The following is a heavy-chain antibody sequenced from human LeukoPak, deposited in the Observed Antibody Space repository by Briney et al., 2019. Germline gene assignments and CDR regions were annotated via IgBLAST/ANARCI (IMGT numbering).Heavy chain of an antibody. CDR3: ARGLPGYSGGDDAFNI. D-gene: IGHD1-26*01. CDR1: GDSISGCY. J-gene: IGHJ3*02. CDR2: ISYTGNT. Sequence: SETLSLTCTVSGDSISGCYWSWFRLPPGKGLEWIGYISYTGNTNYNPSLKSRLTISLDTSRNHFSLKLSSVTAADTAVYYCARGLPGYSGGDDAFNIWGQGTMATVSS. V-gene: IGHV4-59*01.